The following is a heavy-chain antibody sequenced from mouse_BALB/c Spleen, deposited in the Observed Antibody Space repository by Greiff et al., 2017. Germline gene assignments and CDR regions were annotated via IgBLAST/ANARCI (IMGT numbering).Heavy chain of an antibody. D-gene: IGHD1-1*01. J-gene: IGHJ1*01. Sequence: ESGPGLVKPSQSLSLSCSVTGYSITSCYFWYLIRQFPGNLLEWQGFISYDGSNNYNPSLKNRISITRDTSKNQFFLKVKSVTTEDTATCYCTRREKGGNYVGWYFDVWGAGTTVTVSS. CDR3: TRREKGGNYVGWYFDV. CDR1: GYSITSCYF. V-gene: IGHV3-6*02. CDR2: ISYDGSN.